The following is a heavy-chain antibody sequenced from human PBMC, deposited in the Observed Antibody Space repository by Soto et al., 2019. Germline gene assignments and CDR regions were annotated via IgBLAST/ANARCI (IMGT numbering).Heavy chain of an antibody. V-gene: IGHV3-23*01. CDR1: GFTFSSYA. Sequence: PGGSLRLSCAASGFTFSSYAMSWVRQAPGKGLEWASAISGSGGSTYYADSVKGRFTISRGNSKNTLYLQMNRLRAEDTAIYYCAKGRSPHGIAVAGTISQWFDYWGQGTLVTVSS. CDR3: AKGRSPHGIAVAGTISQWFDY. D-gene: IGHD6-19*01. CDR2: ISGSGGST. J-gene: IGHJ4*02.